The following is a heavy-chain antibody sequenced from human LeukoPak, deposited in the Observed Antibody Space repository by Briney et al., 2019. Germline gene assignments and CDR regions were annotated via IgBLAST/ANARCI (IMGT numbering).Heavy chain of an antibody. CDR3: ARVGVGFDWLLSGGFRYFDY. V-gene: IGHV1-2*02. CDR1: GYTFTGYY. Sequence: ASVKVSCKASGYTFTGYYMHWVRQAPGQGLEWMGWINPNSGGTNYAQKFQGRVTMTRDTSISTAYMELSRLRSDDTAVYYCARVGVGFDWLLSGGFRYFDYWGQGTLVTVSS. CDR2: INPNSGGT. J-gene: IGHJ4*02. D-gene: IGHD3-9*01.